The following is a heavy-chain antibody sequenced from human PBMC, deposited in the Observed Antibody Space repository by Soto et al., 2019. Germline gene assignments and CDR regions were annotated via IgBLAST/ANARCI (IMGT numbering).Heavy chain of an antibody. J-gene: IGHJ4*02. CDR2: IWYDGSNI. V-gene: IGHV3-33*01. CDR1: GFTFSSYG. CDR3: ARDRWSGYPMDS. D-gene: IGHD3-3*01. Sequence: QVQLEESGGGVVQPGRSLRLSCAASGFTFSSYGMHWVRQAPGKGLEWVAVIWYDGSNIYYADSVKGRFTISRDNSKNTLYLQMNSLRAEDTAVYYCARDRWSGYPMDSWCQGALVTVPS.